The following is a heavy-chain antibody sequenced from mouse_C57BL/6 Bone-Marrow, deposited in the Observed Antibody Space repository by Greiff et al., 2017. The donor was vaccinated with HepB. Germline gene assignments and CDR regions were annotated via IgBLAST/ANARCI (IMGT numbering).Heavy chain of an antibody. V-gene: IGHV1-81*01. CDR2: IYPRSGNT. CDR3: ARGAYYYGSSPFDY. J-gene: IGHJ2*01. CDR1: GYTFTSYG. D-gene: IGHD1-1*01. Sequence: VKLQQSGAELARPGASVKLSCKASGYTFTSYGISWVKQRTGQGLEWIGEIYPRSGNTYYNEKFKGKATLTADKSSSTAYMELRSLTSADSAVYFCARGAYYYGSSPFDYWGQGTTLTVSS.